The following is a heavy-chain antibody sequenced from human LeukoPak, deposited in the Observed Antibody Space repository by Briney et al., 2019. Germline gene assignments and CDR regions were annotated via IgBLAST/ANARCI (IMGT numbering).Heavy chain of an antibody. CDR1: GLTFSSYT. Sequence: PGGSLRLSCAASGLTFSSYTMDWVRQAPGKGLEWVSYISSSSSTIYYADSVKGRFTVSRDNAKNSLYLQMNSLRAEDTAVYYCARLAYASGSSLFDYWGQGTLVTVSS. CDR3: ARLAYASGSSLFDY. CDR2: ISSSSSTI. J-gene: IGHJ4*02. V-gene: IGHV3-48*01. D-gene: IGHD3-10*01.